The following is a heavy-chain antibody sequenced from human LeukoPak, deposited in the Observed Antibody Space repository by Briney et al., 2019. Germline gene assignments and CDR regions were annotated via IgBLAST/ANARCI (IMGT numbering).Heavy chain of an antibody. CDR3: ARRRDGYNYVGTDY. Sequence: GESPKISCKGSGYNFTNYWIGWVRQMPGKGLEWIGIIYPGDSDTTYSPSFQGQVTISADKSISTAYLQWSSLKASDTAMYYCARRRDGYNYVGTDYWGQGTLVTVSS. V-gene: IGHV5-51*01. CDR2: IYPGDSDT. D-gene: IGHD5-24*01. J-gene: IGHJ4*02. CDR1: GYNFTNYW.